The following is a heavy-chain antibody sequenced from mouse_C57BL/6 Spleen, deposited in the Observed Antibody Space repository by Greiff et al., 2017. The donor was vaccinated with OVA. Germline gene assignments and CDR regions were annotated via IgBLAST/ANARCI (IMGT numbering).Heavy chain of an antibody. CDR2: ILPGRGST. CDR3: ARGRVSTMVTMDD. CDR1: GYTFTGYW. Sequence: VQLQQSGAELMKPGASVKLSCQATGYTFTGYWIEWVKQRPGHGLEWIGEILPGRGSTNYTEKFKGKATFTADTSSNTAYMQRSSLTTEDSAIYYCARGRVSTMVTMDDWGQGTSVTVSS. J-gene: IGHJ4*01. V-gene: IGHV1-9*01. D-gene: IGHD2-2*01.